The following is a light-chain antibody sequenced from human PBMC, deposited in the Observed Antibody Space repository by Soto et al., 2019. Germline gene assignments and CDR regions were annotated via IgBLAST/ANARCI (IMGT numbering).Light chain of an antibody. J-gene: IGLJ2*01. CDR3: CSYAGSYTWV. Sequence: QSALTQPRSVSGSPGQSVTISCTGTSSDVGGYNYVSWHRQHPGKAPKLLIYDVSKRPSGVPDRFSGSKSGNTASLTISGLQAEDEADHYCCSYAGSYTWVFGGGTKVTVL. CDR2: DVS. V-gene: IGLV2-11*01. CDR1: SSDVGGYNY.